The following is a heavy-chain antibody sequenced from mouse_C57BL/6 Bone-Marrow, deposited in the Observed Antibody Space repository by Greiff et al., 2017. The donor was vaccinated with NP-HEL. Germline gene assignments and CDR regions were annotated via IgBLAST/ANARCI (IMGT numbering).Heavy chain of an antibody. CDR1: GFTFSSYA. Sequence: EVNVVESGEGLVKPGGSLKLSCAASGFTFSSYAMSWVRQTPEKRLEWVAYISSGGDYIYYADTVKGRFTISRDNARNTLYLQMSSLKSEDTAMYYCTRDRYYGTPYYAMDYWGQGTSVTVSS. V-gene: IGHV5-9-1*02. CDR3: TRDRYYGTPYYAMDY. J-gene: IGHJ4*01. D-gene: IGHD1-1*01. CDR2: ISSGGDYI.